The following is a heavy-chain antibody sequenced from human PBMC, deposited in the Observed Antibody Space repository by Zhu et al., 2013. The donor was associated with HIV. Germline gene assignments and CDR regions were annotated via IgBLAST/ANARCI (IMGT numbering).Heavy chain of an antibody. CDR2: ISSSETAI. J-gene: IGHJ4*02. CDR3: ARSGGSYGDY. Sequence: EVQLVESGGGLVQPGGSLKLSCAASGFTFSSHDLNWVRQAPGQGLEWVAYISSSETAIYYADSVKGRFTISRDNAKNTLYLQMSSLRAEDTAVYYCARSGGSYGDYWGQGTLVT. V-gene: IGHV3-48*03. D-gene: IGHD1-26*01. CDR1: GFTFSSHD.